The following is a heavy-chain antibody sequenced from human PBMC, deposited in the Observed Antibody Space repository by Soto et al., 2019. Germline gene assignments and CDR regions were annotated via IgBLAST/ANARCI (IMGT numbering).Heavy chain of an antibody. J-gene: IGHJ4*02. Sequence: SGTLSLTCTVSGGSIRSSSYYWGWIRQPPGKGLEWIGSIYYSGSTYYNPSLKSRVTISVDTSKNQFSLKLSSVTAADTAVYYCASQHMVTFGGVIVFFDYWGQGTLVTVSS. CDR1: GGSIRSSSYY. CDR3: ASQHMVTFGGVIVFFDY. D-gene: IGHD3-16*02. CDR2: IYYSGST. V-gene: IGHV4-39*01.